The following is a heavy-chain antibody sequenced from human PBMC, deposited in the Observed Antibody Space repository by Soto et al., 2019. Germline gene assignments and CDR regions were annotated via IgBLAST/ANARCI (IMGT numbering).Heavy chain of an antibody. J-gene: IGHJ6*02. CDR2: IIPIFGTA. CDR1: GGTFSSYA. D-gene: IGHD6-6*01. Sequence: QVQLVQSGAEVKKPGSSVKVSCKASGGTFSSYAISWVRQAPGQGLEWMGGIIPIFGTANYAQKLQGRVTIIADESKSTAYIELSSLRSEDTAVYYFARTRPRSSSSDYYYGMDVWGQGTTVTVSS. CDR3: ARTRPRSSSSDYYYGMDV. V-gene: IGHV1-69*01.